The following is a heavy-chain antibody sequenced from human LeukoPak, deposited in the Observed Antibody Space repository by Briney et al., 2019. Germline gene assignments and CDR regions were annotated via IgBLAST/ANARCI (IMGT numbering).Heavy chain of an antibody. CDR1: GYTFTDYD. CDR2: INPKSGDT. J-gene: IGHJ1*01. CDR3: ARGSPVAAAGTAYFHH. Sequence: ASVKVSCKASGYTFTDYDMHWVRQAPGQGLEWMGLINPKSGDTKYAQESQGWVTMTRDTSISTAYIELSRSRSDDTAMYYCARGSPVAAAGTAYFHHWGQGTLVTVSS. D-gene: IGHD6-13*01. V-gene: IGHV1-2*04.